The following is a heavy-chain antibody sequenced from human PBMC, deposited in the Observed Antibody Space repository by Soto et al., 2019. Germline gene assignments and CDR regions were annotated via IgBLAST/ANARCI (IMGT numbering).Heavy chain of an antibody. D-gene: IGHD3-22*01. CDR3: ARRDSSGYSYFDY. J-gene: IGHJ4*02. CDR2: IYPGGSDT. CDR1: GYPLTTYW. Sequence: GESLKISCKASGYPLTTYWIGWVRQTPGKGLEWMGIIYPGGSDTRYSPSFQGQVTISADKSTSTAYLQWSSLKASDTAMYYCARRDSSGYSYFDYWGQGTLVTVSS. V-gene: IGHV5-51*01.